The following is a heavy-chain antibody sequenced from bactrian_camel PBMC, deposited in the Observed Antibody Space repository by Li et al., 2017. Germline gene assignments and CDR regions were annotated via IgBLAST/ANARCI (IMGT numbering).Heavy chain of an antibody. D-gene: IGHD5*01. CDR1: GYTYTSKP. CDR3: AARFQGGFGYGGLCTDVPADFPY. V-gene: IGHV3S42*01. J-gene: IGHJ6*01. CDR2: IDSDGAI. Sequence: VQLVESGGGSVQAGGSLSLSCEMSGYTYTSKPCMGWFRQSPGKERERVARIDSDGAIRYADSVKGRFTIAKGQAKHTLYLQMNSLKPDDTATYYCAARFQGGFGYGGLCTDVPADFPYWGQGTQVTVS.